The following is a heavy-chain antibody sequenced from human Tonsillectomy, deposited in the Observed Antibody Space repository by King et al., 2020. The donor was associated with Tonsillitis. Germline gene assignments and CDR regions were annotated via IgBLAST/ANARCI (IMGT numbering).Heavy chain of an antibody. Sequence: VQLVESGGGLAQPGGSLRLSCAASGFTFSSYWMHWVRQAPGQGPVWVSRINIDGTTITYADSVKGRYTISRDNAKNTLYLQMNSLRAEDTAVYYCARGLYNGAYQGLNYWGPGTLVTVSS. CDR3: ARGLYNGAYQGLNY. CDR1: GFTFSSYW. J-gene: IGHJ4*02. CDR2: INIDGTTI. D-gene: IGHD2-8*01. V-gene: IGHV3-74*01.